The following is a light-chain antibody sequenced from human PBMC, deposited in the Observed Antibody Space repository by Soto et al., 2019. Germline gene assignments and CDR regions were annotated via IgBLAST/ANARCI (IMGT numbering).Light chain of an antibody. V-gene: IGKV1-39*01. CDR2: SAS. CDR1: ETIIDY. J-gene: IGKJ2*01. Sequence: DIQMSQSPSSLSASVGDSVTITCRASETIIDYLNWYQQQPGEAPKLLIFSASSLHSGVPSRFRGSGYVTHFTLTISSLQPEDFAPYFCQQSFSAPRTFGQGTKLQAK. CDR3: QQSFSAPRT.